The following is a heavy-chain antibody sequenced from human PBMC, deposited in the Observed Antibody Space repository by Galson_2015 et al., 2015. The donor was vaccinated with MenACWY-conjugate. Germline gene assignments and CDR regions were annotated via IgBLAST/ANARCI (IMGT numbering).Heavy chain of an antibody. D-gene: IGHD1-26*01. J-gene: IGHJ6*02. CDR2: IYPGDSNT. V-gene: IGHV5-51*01. CDR1: GYSFTAYW. Sequence: QSGAEVKKPGESLKISCKGSGYSFTAYWIAWVRQMPGRGLEWVGLIYPGDSNTRYSPSFQGQVTISADKSISTAYLQWSSLKASDTAMHCCARHPPGGRGVDVCGQCTTVTVSS. CDR3: ARHPPGGRGVDV.